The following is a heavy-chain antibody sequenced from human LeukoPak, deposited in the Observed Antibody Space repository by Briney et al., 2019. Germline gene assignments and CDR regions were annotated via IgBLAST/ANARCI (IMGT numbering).Heavy chain of an antibody. CDR1: GFTFRSYA. J-gene: IGHJ4*02. Sequence: GGSLRLSCAASGFTFRSYAMSWVRQAPGKGLEWVSAISGDGTATFYADSVKGRFTISRDNSKDTLWLQMSSLRAEDTAVYSCATFRWSDRALGYWGQGTLVTVSS. CDR3: ATFRWSDRALGY. V-gene: IGHV3-23*01. CDR2: ISGDGTAT. D-gene: IGHD1-26*01.